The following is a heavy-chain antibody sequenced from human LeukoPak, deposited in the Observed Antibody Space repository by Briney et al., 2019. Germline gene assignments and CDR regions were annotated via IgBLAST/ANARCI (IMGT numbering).Heavy chain of an antibody. D-gene: IGHD3-10*01. CDR1: GGSISSSNW. J-gene: IGHJ6*03. CDR3: ARRLGRKFGERFYYYHYLDV. V-gene: IGHV4-4*02. Sequence: SETLSLTCTVSGGSISSSNWWGWVRQPPGKGLECIGEIYHSGTTNYNPSLKSRVTISVDTSKNQFSLKLSSVTAADTAVYYCARRLGRKFGERFYYYHYLDVWGKGTTVTISS. CDR2: IYHSGTT.